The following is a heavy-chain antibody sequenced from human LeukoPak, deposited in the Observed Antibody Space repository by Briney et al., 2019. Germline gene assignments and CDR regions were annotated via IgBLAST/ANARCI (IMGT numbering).Heavy chain of an antibody. CDR1: GFIVSNAY. CDR2: IHNDGST. D-gene: IGHD3-3*02. CDR3: ASLARDY. J-gene: IGHJ4*01. V-gene: IGHV3-53*01. Sequence: GGSLRLSCAASGFIVSNAYMTWVRQAPGKGLEWVSVIHNDGSTYYADSVKGRFTVSRDNSKNMLFLRMNSLRVEDTAVYFCASLARDYWGQGTLVSVSS.